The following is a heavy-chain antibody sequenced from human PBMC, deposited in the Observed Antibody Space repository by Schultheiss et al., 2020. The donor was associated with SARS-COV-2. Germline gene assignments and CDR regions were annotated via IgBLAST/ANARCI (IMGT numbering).Heavy chain of an antibody. CDR3: AKGRYYYDSSGYYTPDYYYYYGMDV. V-gene: IGHV4-31*11. CDR2: IYYSGST. J-gene: IGHJ6*02. D-gene: IGHD3-22*01. CDR1: GGSISSGGYS. Sequence: SETLSLTCAVSGGSISSGGYSWSWIRQPPGKGLEWIGYIYYSGSTYYNPSLKSRVTISVDTSKNQFSLKLSSVTAADTAVYYCAKGRYYYDSSGYYTPDYYYYYGMDVWGQGTTVTVSS.